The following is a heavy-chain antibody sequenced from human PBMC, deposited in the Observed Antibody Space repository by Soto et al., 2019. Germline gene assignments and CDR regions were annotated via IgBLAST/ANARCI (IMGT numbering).Heavy chain of an antibody. J-gene: IGHJ1*01. CDR3: VSSPAEYFQH. D-gene: IGHD6-6*01. V-gene: IGHV1-69*13. CDR2: IIPIFGTA. CDR1: GGSLSSHV. Sequence: ASVKVSCKASGGSLSSHVISWVRQAPGQGLEWMGGIIPIFGTANYAQKFQGRVTITADESADESPRTAYMELSSLRFEDTAAYYCVSSPAEYFQHWGQGTLVTVSS.